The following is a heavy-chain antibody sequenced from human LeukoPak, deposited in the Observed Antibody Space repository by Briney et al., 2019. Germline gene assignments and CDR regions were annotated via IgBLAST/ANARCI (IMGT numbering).Heavy chain of an antibody. J-gene: IGHJ5*02. CDR1: GFTFSSYA. D-gene: IGHD3-22*01. V-gene: IGHV3-23*01. Sequence: GGSLRLSCAASGFTFSSYAMSWVRQAPGKGLEWVSAISGSGGSTYYADSVKGRLTISRDNSKNTLYLQMNSLRAEDTAVYYCAPSPRDSSGGGWFDPWGQGTLVTVSS. CDR3: APSPRDSSGGGWFDP. CDR2: ISGSGGST.